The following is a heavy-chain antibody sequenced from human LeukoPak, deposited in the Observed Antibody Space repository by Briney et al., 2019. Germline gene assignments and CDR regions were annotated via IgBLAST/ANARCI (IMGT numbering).Heavy chain of an antibody. D-gene: IGHD4-17*01. J-gene: IGHJ6*03. V-gene: IGHV4-59*08. CDR1: GGSISSYY. Sequence: SETLSLTCSVSGGSISSYYWNWIRQPPGKGLEWIGYIFYSGRTSYNPSLKSRLTISVDTSKNHFSLTLSSVTAADTAVYYCARPSTVTTWYYMDVWGKGTTVTISS. CDR2: IFYSGRT. CDR3: ARPSTVTTWYYMDV.